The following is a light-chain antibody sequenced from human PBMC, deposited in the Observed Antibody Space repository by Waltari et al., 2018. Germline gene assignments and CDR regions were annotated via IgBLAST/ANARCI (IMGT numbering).Light chain of an antibody. V-gene: IGLV2-23*02. CDR1: SSDIGRYNV. CDR2: GVN. J-gene: IGLJ3*02. CDR3: SSYAGSVV. Sequence: QSALTQPASVSVSRGQSITISCTGSSSDIGRYNVVSWYQHHPGKAPKLLIYGVNNRPSGVSNRLSGSKSGNTASLTISGLQAEDEADYYCSSYAGSVVFGGGTKLTVL.